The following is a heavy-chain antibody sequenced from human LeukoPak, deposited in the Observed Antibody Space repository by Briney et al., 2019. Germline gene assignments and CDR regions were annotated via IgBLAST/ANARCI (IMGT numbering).Heavy chain of an antibody. CDR1: GGTFSSYA. CDR2: INPNSGGT. V-gene: IGHV1-2*06. CDR3: ASWDYYDSSGYYSRTYFDY. D-gene: IGHD3-22*01. Sequence: ASVKVSCKASGGTFSSYAISWVRQAPGQGLEWMGRINPNSGGTNYVQKFQGRVTMTRDTSISTAYMELSRLRSDDTAVYYCASWDYYDSSGYYSRTYFDYWGQGTLVTVSS. J-gene: IGHJ4*02.